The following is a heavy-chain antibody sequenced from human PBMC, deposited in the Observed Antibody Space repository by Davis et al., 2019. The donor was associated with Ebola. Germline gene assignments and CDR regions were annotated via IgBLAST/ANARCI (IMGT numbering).Heavy chain of an antibody. Sequence: GESLKISCAASGFTFSSYSMNWVRQAPGKGLEWVSASSGSGGSTYYADSVKGRFTISRDNSKNTLYLQMNSLRAEDTAVYYCARDLLGVTTGCGYWGQGTLVTVSS. J-gene: IGHJ4*02. CDR2: SSGSGGST. V-gene: IGHV3-23*01. CDR3: ARDLLGVTTGCGY. D-gene: IGHD4-17*01. CDR1: GFTFSSYS.